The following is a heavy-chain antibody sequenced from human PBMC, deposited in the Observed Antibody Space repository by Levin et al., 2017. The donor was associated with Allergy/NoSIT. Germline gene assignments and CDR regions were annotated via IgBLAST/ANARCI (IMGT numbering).Heavy chain of an antibody. Sequence: SETLSLTCAVSGASISNYSWSWIRQTPGKGLEWIAFIHKTGSTKYNPSLKSRVTILGNTSKNHFSLTLSSVTAADTAVYYCARDRLGAAGQRLFYYYGLDVWGQGTTVTVSS. V-gene: IGHV4-59*01. D-gene: IGHD6-13*01. CDR1: GASISNYS. J-gene: IGHJ6*02. CDR2: IHKTGST. CDR3: ARDRLGAAGQRLFYYYGLDV.